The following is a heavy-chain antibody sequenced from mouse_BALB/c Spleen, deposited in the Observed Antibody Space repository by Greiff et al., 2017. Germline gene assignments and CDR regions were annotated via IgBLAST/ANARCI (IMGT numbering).Heavy chain of an antibody. D-gene: IGHD3-2*01. CDR3: AREGDSSGYDAMDY. J-gene: IGHJ4*01. CDR1: GFTFSSYG. Sequence: EVKVVESGGDLVKPGGSLKLSCAASGFTFSSYGMSWVRQTPDKRLEWVATISSGGSYTYYPDSVKGRFTISRDNAKNTLYLQMSSLKSEDTAMYYCAREGDSSGYDAMDYWGQGTSVTVSS. V-gene: IGHV5-6*01. CDR2: ISSGGSYT.